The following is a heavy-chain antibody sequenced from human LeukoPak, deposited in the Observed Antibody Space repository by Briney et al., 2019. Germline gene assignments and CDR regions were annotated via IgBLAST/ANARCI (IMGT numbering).Heavy chain of an antibody. J-gene: IGHJ5*02. D-gene: IGHD5-18*01. CDR3: AATASNWFDP. Sequence: SETLSLTCTVCGGSISSGDFYWTWIRQPPGKGLEWIGYIYYSGNTYYNPSLKSRVTISVDTSKNQFSLKLSSVTAADTAVYYCAATASNWFDPWGQGTLVTVSS. V-gene: IGHV4-30-4*08. CDR1: GGSISSGDFY. CDR2: IYYSGNT.